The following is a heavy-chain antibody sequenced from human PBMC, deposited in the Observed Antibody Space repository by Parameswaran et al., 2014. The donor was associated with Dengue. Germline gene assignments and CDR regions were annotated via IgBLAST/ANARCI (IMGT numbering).Heavy chain of an antibody. CDR3: ARVTRGVIGRYYYYYGMDV. V-gene: IGHV4-61*02. Sequence: RWIRQPPGKGLEWIGRIYTSGSTNYNPSLKSRVTISVDTSKNQFSLKLSSVTAADTAVYYCARVTRGVIGRYYYYYGMDVWGQGTTVTVSS. CDR2: IYTSGST. D-gene: IGHD3-22*01. J-gene: IGHJ6*02.